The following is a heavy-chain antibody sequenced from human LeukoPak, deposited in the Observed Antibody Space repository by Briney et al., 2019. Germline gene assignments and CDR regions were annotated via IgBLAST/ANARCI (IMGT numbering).Heavy chain of an antibody. Sequence: ASVKVSCKASGYTFTGYYMHWVRQAPGQGLEWMGWINPNSGSTSYAQKFQGRVTMTRDMSTSTVYMELSSLRSEDTAVYYCARYVVVTGGYYMDVWGKGTTVTVSS. CDR3: ARYVVVTGGYYMDV. CDR1: GYTFTGYY. CDR2: INPNSGST. D-gene: IGHD2-21*02. V-gene: IGHV1-46*01. J-gene: IGHJ6*03.